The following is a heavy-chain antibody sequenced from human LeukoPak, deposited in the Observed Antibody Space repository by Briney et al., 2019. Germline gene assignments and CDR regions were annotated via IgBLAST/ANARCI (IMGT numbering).Heavy chain of an antibody. CDR1: GGSLTDGDYY. V-gene: IGHV4-61*08. Sequence: SETLSLTCTASGGSLTDGDYYWGWVRQSPGTGLHWLATTWRGASLNSRVTISLDTSQNQFSLRLASVTALDTAVYYCVRIFGYYQESMDVWGPGITVTVS. J-gene: IGHJ6*02. CDR2: TWRG. CDR3: VRIFGYYQESMDV. D-gene: IGHD3-3*01.